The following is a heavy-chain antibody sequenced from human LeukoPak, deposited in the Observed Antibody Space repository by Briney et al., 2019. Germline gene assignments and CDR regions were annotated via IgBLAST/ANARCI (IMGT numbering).Heavy chain of an antibody. J-gene: IGHJ4*02. CDR2: ISSSGSNT. D-gene: IGHD3-10*01. V-gene: IGHV3-23*01. CDR1: EFTYG. CDR3: ARGDYYGSGSYWGAN. Sequence: GGSLRLSCAASEFTYGMNWVRQAPGKGLECVSAISSSGSNTYYADSVKGRFTVSRDNSKNTLYLQMNSLRAEDTAVYYCARGDYYGSGSYWGANWGQGTLVTVSS.